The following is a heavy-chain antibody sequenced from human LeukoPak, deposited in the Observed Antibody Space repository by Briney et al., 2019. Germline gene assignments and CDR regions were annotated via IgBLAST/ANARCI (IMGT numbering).Heavy chain of an antibody. V-gene: IGHV4-34*01. D-gene: IGHD2-2*01. CDR3: ARDGIVVVPAAPYYYYYMDV. CDR1: GGSFSGYY. Sequence: PSETLSLTCAVYGGSFSGYYWSWIRQPPGKGLEWIGEINHSGSTNYNPSLKSRVTISVDTSKNQFSLKLSSVTAADTAVYYCARDGIVVVPAAPYYYYYMDVWGKGTTVTISS. J-gene: IGHJ6*03. CDR2: INHSGST.